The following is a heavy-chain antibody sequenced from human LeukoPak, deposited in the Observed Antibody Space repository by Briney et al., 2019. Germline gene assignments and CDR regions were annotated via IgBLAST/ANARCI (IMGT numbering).Heavy chain of an antibody. CDR1: GFTFSSYS. Sequence: GGSLRLSCAASGFTFSSYSMNWVRQAPGKGLEWVSSISSSSSYIYYADSVKGRFTISRVNAKNSLYLQMNSLRAEDTAVYYCAREVPAAAGNFDYWGQGTLVTVSS. CDR2: ISSSSSYI. V-gene: IGHV3-21*01. CDR3: AREVPAAAGNFDY. J-gene: IGHJ4*02. D-gene: IGHD6-13*01.